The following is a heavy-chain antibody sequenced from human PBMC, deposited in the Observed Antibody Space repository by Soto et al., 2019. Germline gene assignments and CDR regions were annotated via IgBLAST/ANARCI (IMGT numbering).Heavy chain of an antibody. CDR1: GDSISTVDYF. CDR2: IYKSATT. J-gene: IGHJ5*01. CDR3: ARGRYCLTGRCFPNWFDS. V-gene: IGHV4-30-4*01. Sequence: SETLSLTCSVSGDSISTVDYFWAWIRQPPGQALEYIGYIYKSATTYYNPSFESRVAISLDTSKSQFSLNVTSVTAADAAVYFCARGRYCLTGRCFPNWFDSWGQGTLVTVSS. D-gene: IGHD2-15*01.